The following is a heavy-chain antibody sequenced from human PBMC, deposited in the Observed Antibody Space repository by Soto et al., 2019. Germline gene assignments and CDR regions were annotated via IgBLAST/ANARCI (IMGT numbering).Heavy chain of an antibody. D-gene: IGHD6-19*01. V-gene: IGHV4-4*02. CDR2: IYHSGST. CDR1: GGSISSFNR. CDR3: ARDEPRYSSGWGHRHYGMDV. J-gene: IGHJ6*02. Sequence: PSETLTLTCAVSGGSISSFNRGRLVRQPPGKGLEWIGEIYHSGSTNYNPSLKSRVTRSVDKSKNQFSLKLSSVTAADTAIYYCARDEPRYSSGWGHRHYGMDVWGQGTTVTVSS.